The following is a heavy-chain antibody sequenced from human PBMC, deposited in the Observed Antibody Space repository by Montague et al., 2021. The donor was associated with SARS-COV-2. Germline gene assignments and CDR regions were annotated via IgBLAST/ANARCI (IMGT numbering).Heavy chain of an antibody. CDR3: ARGQSGITMIVVAILGVEFYFDN. J-gene: IGHJ4*02. CDR1: GGSFSDSH. V-gene: IGHV4-34*01. Sequence: SETLSLTCAVYGGSFSDSHWSWLRQPPGKGLEWIGEINHSGSTKYNPSLKSRVTISVDTSKNQFSLKLSSPTAADTAVYYCARGQSGITMIVVAILGVEFYFDNWGQGTLVTVSS. D-gene: IGHD3-22*01. CDR2: INHSGST.